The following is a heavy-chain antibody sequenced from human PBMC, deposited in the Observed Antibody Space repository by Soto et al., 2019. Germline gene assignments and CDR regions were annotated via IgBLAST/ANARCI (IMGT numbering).Heavy chain of an antibody. V-gene: IGHV3-30-3*01. CDR3: ARGDNFYDSSGYYY. CDR1: GFTFSNYA. J-gene: IGHJ4*02. CDR2: MSHDGTNQ. Sequence: PVGSLRLSCVASGFTFSNYAMHWVRQTPGKGLEWVAVMSHDGTNQYYADSVKGRFTISRDNSKNTLYLQMNSLRAEDTAVYYCARGDNFYDSSGYYYWGQGTLVTVSS. D-gene: IGHD3-22*01.